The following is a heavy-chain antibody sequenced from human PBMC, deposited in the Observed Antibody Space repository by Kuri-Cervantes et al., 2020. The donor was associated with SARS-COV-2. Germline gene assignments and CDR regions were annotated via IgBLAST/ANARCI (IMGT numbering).Heavy chain of an antibody. V-gene: IGHV3-48*04. CDR2: ISSSGSTI. J-gene: IGHJ4*02. CDR3: ARDYLSRGVPGTGLNY. CDR1: GFTFSSYG. Sequence: GGSLRLSCAASGFTFSSYGMHWVRQAPGKGLEWVSYISSSGSTIYYADSVKGRFTISRDNANNSLSLQLNSLRVDDTAVYYCARDYLSRGVPGTGLNYWGQGILVTVSS. D-gene: IGHD6-19*01.